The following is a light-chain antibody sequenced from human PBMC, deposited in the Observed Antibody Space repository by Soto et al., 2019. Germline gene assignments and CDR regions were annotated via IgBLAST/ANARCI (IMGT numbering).Light chain of an antibody. J-gene: IGKJ1*01. Sequence: DIPMTQSPSSLSASLGDRVTITFRASQSISSYLNWYQQKPGKAPKLLIYAASSLQSGVPSRVSGSGSATDLTLTISSLQPEDFATYYCQQSYSTPRTFGQGTTVDIK. CDR1: QSISSY. CDR3: QQSYSTPRT. CDR2: AAS. V-gene: IGKV1-39*01.